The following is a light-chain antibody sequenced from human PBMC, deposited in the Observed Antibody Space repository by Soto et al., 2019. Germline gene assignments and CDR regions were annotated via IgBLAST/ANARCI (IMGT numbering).Light chain of an antibody. CDR3: QQYNNWTPWT. CDR1: QSVSNN. Sequence: DIVLTQSPVTLSLSPGERATRSCRASQSVSNNYLAWYQQKPGQAPRLLIYGASTRATGIPARFSGSGSGTEFTLTISSLQSEDFAIYYCQQYNNWTPWTFGQGTKVAIK. CDR2: GAS. J-gene: IGKJ1*01. V-gene: IGKV3-15*01.